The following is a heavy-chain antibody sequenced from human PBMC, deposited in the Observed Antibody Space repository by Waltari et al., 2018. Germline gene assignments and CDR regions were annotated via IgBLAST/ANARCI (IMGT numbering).Heavy chain of an antibody. Sequence: QVQLQQWGAGLLKPSETLSLTCAVSFWSFSGSYWSWIRKPPGKGLEWIGEINHSGSTNYNPSLKSRVTISVDTSKNQFSLKLSSVTAADTAVYYCARVIRITMIIRFDPWGQGTLVTVSS. CDR3: ARVIRITMIIRFDP. V-gene: IGHV4-34*01. J-gene: IGHJ5*02. D-gene: IGHD3-22*01. CDR2: INHSGST. CDR1: FWSFSGSY.